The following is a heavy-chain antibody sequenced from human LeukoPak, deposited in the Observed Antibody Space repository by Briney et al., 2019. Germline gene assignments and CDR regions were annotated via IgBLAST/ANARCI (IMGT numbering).Heavy chain of an antibody. J-gene: IGHJ4*02. Sequence: SETLSLTCAVYGGSFSGYYWSWIRQPPGKGLEWIGEINHSGSTNYNPSLKSRVTISVDTSKSQSSLKLSSVTAADTAVYYCARLTISSWYCDFDYWGQGTLDTVSS. D-gene: IGHD6-13*01. CDR1: GGSFSGYY. CDR2: INHSGST. V-gene: IGHV4-34*01. CDR3: ARLTISSWYCDFDY.